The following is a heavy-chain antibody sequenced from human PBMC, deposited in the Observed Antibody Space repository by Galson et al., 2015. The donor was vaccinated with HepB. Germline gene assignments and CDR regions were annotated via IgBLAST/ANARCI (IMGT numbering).Heavy chain of an antibody. V-gene: IGHV3-30*18. Sequence: SLRLSCAASGFTFSSYGMDWVRRAPGKGLEWVAVILHDGSNKFYSDSVKGRFTISRDNPKNTVYLQMDSLRVEDTAVYYRAKESSGRTYFDFLGQGTPVTVSS. CDR3: AKESSGRTYFDF. D-gene: IGHD6-25*01. CDR2: ILHDGSNK. CDR1: GFTFSSYG. J-gene: IGHJ4*02.